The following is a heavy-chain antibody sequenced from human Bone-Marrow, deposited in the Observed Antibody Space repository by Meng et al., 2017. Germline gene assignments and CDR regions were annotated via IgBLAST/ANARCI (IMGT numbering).Heavy chain of an antibody. V-gene: IGHV4-61*01. CDR3: ARSSTSPASYFFDY. J-gene: IGHJ4*02. CDR2: IYYSGST. D-gene: IGHD6-6*01. CDR1: GGSVSSGSYY. Sequence: GLLQESGPRLVRPSETLSLTCTVSGGSVSSGSYYWSWIRQPPGKGLEWIGHIYYSGSTNYNPSLKSRVTISVDTSKNQFSLKLSSVTAADTAVYFCARSSTSPASYFFDYWDQGTLVTVSS.